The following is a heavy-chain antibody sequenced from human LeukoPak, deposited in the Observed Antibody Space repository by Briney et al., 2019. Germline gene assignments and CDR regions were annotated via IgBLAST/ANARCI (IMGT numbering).Heavy chain of an antibody. CDR2: INTNTGNP. J-gene: IGHJ4*02. D-gene: IGHD2-8*01. Sequence: GASVKVSCKASGYTFTSNALGWVRQAPGQGVEWRGWINTNTGNPTYAQGFTGRLVFSLDTSDNTAYLQISSLQAEDTAVYYCASFFCTSGLCYYLDYWGQGTLVTVSS. V-gene: IGHV7-4-1*02. CDR3: ASFFCTSGLCYYLDY. CDR1: GYTFTSNA.